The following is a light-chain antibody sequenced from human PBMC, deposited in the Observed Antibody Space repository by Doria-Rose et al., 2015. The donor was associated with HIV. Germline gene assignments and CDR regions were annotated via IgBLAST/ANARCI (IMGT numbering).Light chain of an antibody. CDR3: QQTYSSPPWT. V-gene: IGKV1-39*01. CDR1: QTVSTY. J-gene: IGKJ1*01. CDR2: AAS. Sequence: VTITCRASQTVSTYLTWFQQEPGKAPKLLIYAASRLQSGVPSRFSGSGSGTDFTLTISGLQPGDFATYYCQQTYSSPPWTFGQGTKVEMK.